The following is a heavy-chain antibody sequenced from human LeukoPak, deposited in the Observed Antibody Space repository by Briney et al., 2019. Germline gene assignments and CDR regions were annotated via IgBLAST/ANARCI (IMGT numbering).Heavy chain of an antibody. Sequence: GGSLRLSCAASGFTFSSYGMHWVRQAPGKGLEWVAVIWYDGSNKYYADSVKSRFTISRDNSKNTLYLQMNSLRAEDTAVYYCARDPDYDILTGYYNKPHFDYWGQGTLVTVSS. D-gene: IGHD3-9*01. V-gene: IGHV3-33*01. J-gene: IGHJ4*02. CDR1: GFTFSSYG. CDR2: IWYDGSNK. CDR3: ARDPDYDILTGYYNKPHFDY.